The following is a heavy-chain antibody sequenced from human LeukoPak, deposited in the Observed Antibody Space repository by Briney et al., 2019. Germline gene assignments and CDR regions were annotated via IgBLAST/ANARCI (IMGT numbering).Heavy chain of an antibody. V-gene: IGHV3-15*01. D-gene: IGHD3-22*01. Sequence: PGGSLRLSSAASGFNFSNAWMSWVRQAPGKGLEGVGRIKSTTDEGTTDYAAPVKGRFTISRDDSKNTLYLQMNSLKTEDTAVYYCTTDPVGVIIAIITMGGESFDIWGQGTMVTVSS. CDR1: GFNFSNAW. CDR3: TTDPVGVIIAIITMGGESFDI. CDR2: IKSTTDEGTT. J-gene: IGHJ3*02.